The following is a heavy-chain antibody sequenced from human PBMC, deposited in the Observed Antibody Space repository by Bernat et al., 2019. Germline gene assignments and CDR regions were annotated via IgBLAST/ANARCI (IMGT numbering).Heavy chain of an antibody. J-gene: IGHJ4*02. CDR1: GFTVSSNY. CDR3: ASEEYQLLSYFDY. CDR2: IYSGGST. Sequence: EVQLVETGGGLIQPGGSLRLSCAASGFTVSSNYMSWVRQAPGKGLEWVSVIYSGGSTYYADSVKGRFTISRDNSKNTLYLQMNSLRAEDTAVYYCASEEYQLLSYFDYWGQGTLVTVSS. D-gene: IGHD2-2*01. V-gene: IGHV3-53*05.